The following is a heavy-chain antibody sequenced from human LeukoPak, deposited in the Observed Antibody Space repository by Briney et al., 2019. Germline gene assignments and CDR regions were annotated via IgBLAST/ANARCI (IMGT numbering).Heavy chain of an antibody. CDR3: ARDTLEYSNSPDALDI. CDR2: IGSSGSTV. V-gene: IGHV3-48*03. J-gene: IGHJ3*02. Sequence: GGSLRLSCAASGFTFSAYEMNWVRQAPGKGLEWVPYIGSSGSTVYYADSVKGRFTISRDNAKNSLYMQMESLRDEDTAIYYCARDTLEYSNSPDALDIWGQGTMVTVSS. CDR1: GFTFSAYE. D-gene: IGHD4-23*01.